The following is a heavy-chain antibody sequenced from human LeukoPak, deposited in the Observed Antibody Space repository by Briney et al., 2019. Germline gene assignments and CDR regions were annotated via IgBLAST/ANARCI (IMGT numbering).Heavy chain of an antibody. J-gene: IGHJ5*02. V-gene: IGHV3-11*01. Sequence: GGSLRLSCAVSGFTFSDYYMSWIRQAPGKGLEWVSYISSGGSTISHADSVKGRFTISRDNAENSLYLQMNSLRAEDTAVYYCANAALKYCSGGSCYFSDRWGQGTLVTVSS. CDR1: GFTFSDYY. D-gene: IGHD2-15*01. CDR3: ANAALKYCSGGSCYFSDR. CDR2: ISSGGSTI.